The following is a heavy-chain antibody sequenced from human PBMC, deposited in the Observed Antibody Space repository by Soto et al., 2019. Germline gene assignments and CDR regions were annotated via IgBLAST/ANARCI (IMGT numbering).Heavy chain of an antibody. J-gene: IGHJ5*02. Sequence: EVQLVESGGGLVQPGGSLKLSCAASGFTFSASGMHWVRQASGKGLEWVGRIRSKANNYATAYAASVKGRFTITRDHSKNTAYLQMNSLKTEYTAVYYCPQLEGFCAWGQGTLVTVSS. CDR3: PQLEGFCA. V-gene: IGHV3-73*02. CDR1: GFTFSASG. D-gene: IGHD1-1*01. CDR2: IRSKANNYAT.